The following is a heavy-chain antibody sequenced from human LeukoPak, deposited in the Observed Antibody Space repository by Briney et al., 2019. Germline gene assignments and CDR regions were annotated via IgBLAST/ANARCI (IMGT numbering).Heavy chain of an antibody. CDR3: ARGSYDSSGYYYYGMDV. V-gene: IGHV4-4*07. CDR2: IYTSGST. CDR1: GGSISSYY. Sequence: SETLSLTCTVSGGSISSYYRSWIRQPAGNGLEWIGRIYTSGSTNYNPSLKSRVTMSVDTSKNQFSLKLSSVTAADTAVYYCARGSYDSSGYYYYGMDVWGQGTTVTVSS. D-gene: IGHD3-22*01. J-gene: IGHJ6*02.